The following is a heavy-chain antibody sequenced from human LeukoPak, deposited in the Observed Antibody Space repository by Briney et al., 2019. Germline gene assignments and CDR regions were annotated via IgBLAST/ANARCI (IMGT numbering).Heavy chain of an antibody. CDR2: ISYGGSNK. Sequence: PGGSLRLSCAASGFTFSSYAMHWVRQAPGKGLEWVAVISYGGSNKYYADSVKGRFTVSRDNSKNTLYLQMNSLRAEDTAVYYCARDYVGYCSGGSCYSSFIFDYWGQGTLVTVSS. V-gene: IGHV3-30-3*01. CDR3: ARDYVGYCSGGSCYSSFIFDY. D-gene: IGHD2-15*01. J-gene: IGHJ4*02. CDR1: GFTFSSYA.